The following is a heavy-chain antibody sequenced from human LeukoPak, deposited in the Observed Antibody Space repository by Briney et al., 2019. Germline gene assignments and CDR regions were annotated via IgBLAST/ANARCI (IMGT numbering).Heavy chain of an antibody. Sequence: GGSLRLSCVASGFTFSRYGMHWVRQAPGKGLEWVAVIWYDGTNKDYGDSVKGRFTISRDNSRNTLYLQMDILRAEDTAVYYCAKDYGSGSYYNESPGDYWGQGTLVTVSS. V-gene: IGHV3-33*06. CDR1: GFTFSRYG. D-gene: IGHD3-10*01. J-gene: IGHJ4*02. CDR2: IWYDGTNK. CDR3: AKDYGSGSYYNESPGDY.